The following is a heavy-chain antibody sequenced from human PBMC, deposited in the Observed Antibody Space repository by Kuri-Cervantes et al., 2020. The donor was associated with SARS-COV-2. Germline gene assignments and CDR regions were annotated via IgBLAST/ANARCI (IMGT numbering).Heavy chain of an antibody. V-gene: IGHV4-38-2*02. CDR3: ASLPLATYFDY. CDR2: IYHSGST. J-gene: IGHJ4*02. CDR1: GYSISSGYY. D-gene: IGHD5/OR15-5a*01. Sequence: SETLSLTCTVSGYSISSGYYWGWIRQPPGKGLEWIGSIYHSGSTYYNPSLKSRVTISVDTSKNQFSLKLSSVTAADTAVYYCASLPLATYFDYWGQGTLVTVSS.